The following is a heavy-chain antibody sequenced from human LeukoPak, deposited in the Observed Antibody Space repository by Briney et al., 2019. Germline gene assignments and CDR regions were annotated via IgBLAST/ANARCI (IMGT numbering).Heavy chain of an antibody. D-gene: IGHD3-10*01. CDR2: VNHSGST. V-gene: IGHV4-34*01. Sequence: SETLSLTCTVYGESFSGYSCTWIRQPPGKGLEWIAEVNHSGSTNYNPSLKSRVTISLDTSKNQFLLKLSSVTAADTAVYCCARGVYYGSGSYNWGQGTLVTVSS. CDR1: GESFSGYS. J-gene: IGHJ4*02. CDR3: ARGVYYGSGSYN.